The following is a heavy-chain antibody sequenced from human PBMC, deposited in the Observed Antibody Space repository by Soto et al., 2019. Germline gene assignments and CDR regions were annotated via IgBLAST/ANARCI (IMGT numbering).Heavy chain of an antibody. V-gene: IGHV4-31*03. D-gene: IGHD4-4*01. CDR1: GGSISSGGYY. CDR2: IYYSGST. J-gene: IGHJ6*03. CDR3: ARGINDSSNRNLTPDYYYYMDV. Sequence: SETLSLTCTVSGGSISSGGYYWSLIRQHPGKGLEWIGYIYYSGSTYYNPSLKSRVTISVDTSKNQFSLKLSSVTAADTAVYYCARGINDSSNRNLTPDYYYYMDVWGKGTTVTVSS.